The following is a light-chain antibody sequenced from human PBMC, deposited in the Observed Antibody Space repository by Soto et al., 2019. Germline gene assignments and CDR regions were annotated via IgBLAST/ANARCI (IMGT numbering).Light chain of an antibody. CDR3: QQRSNWLFT. V-gene: IGKV3-11*01. J-gene: IGKJ3*01. CDR2: DAS. CDR1: QSVNSY. Sequence: EIVLTQSPATLSFSPGERATLSCRASQSVNSYLAWYQQKPGQAPRLLIYDASNRATGIPARFSGSGSGTDFTLTISSLEPEDFAVYYCQQRSNWLFTFGPGTKVEIK.